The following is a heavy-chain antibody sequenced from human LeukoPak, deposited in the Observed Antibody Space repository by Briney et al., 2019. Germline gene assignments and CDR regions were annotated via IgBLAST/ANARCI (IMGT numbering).Heavy chain of an antibody. Sequence: ASVKVSCKASGYTFTGYYMHWVRQAPGQGLEWMGWINPNSGGTNYAQKFQGRVTMTRDTSISTAYMELSRLRSDDAAVYYCARASNTLYDILTGLFHYWGQGTLVTVSS. V-gene: IGHV1-2*02. CDR2: INPNSGGT. D-gene: IGHD3-9*01. CDR3: ARASNTLYDILTGLFHY. CDR1: GYTFTGYY. J-gene: IGHJ4*02.